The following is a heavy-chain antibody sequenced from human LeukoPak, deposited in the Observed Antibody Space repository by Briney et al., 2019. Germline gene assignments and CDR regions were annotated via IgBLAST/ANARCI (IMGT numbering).Heavy chain of an antibody. D-gene: IGHD3-10*01. J-gene: IGHJ4*02. CDR2: ISGSADST. CDR3: AKGTYASGPYYFDY. V-gene: IGHV3-23*01. Sequence: GGSLRLSCAASGFTFSSYAMTWVRQAPGKGLEWGSAISGSADSTYYADSVKGRFTISRDNSRNTVYLQMNSLRVEDTAVYYCAKGTYASGPYYFDYWGQGTLVTVSS. CDR1: GFTFSSYA.